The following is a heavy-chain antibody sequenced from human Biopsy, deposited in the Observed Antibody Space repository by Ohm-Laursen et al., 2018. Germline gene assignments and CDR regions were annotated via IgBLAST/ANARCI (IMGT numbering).Heavy chain of an antibody. CDR2: IYYTGST. J-gene: IGHJ2*01. Sequence: TLSLTCTVSGGSISSYYWSWIRQPPGKGLEWIGYIYYTGSTNYNPPLKSRVTISVDTSMNHLSLRLTFVTAADTAAYYCARHAPSYSGSYWRYFDLWGRGTLVTVSS. V-gene: IGHV4-59*08. D-gene: IGHD1-26*01. CDR1: GGSISSYY. CDR3: ARHAPSYSGSYWRYFDL.